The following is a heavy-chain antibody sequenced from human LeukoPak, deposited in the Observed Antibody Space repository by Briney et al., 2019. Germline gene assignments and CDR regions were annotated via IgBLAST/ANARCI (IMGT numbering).Heavy chain of an antibody. CDR1: GSRVASYL. CDR2: IYPGDSDT. CDR3: ARLGGENYYGSTGYYYAWLAP. D-gene: IGHD3-22*01. V-gene: IGHV5-51*01. J-gene: IGHJ5*02. Sequence: GESLKISFKGSGSRVASYLIGWVRPMPGKGLEWMAIIYPGDSDTRYSPSFQGQVTISADKSIGTAHLQWSSLKASDTAMYCCARLGGENYYGSTGYYYAWLAPWGQGTLVTVSS.